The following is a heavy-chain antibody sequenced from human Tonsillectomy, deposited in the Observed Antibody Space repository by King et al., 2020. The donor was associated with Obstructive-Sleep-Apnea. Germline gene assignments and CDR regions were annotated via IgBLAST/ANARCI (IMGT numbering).Heavy chain of an antibody. CDR1: GYTFSSYG. Sequence: QLVQSGAEVKKPGASVKVSCKASGYTFSSYGISWVRQAPGQGLEWMGWISTYIGNTNYAQKLQGRVTMTTDTSTSTSYVELRSLRSDDSAVYYCARDYNYYFDYWGQGTLVTVSS. J-gene: IGHJ4*02. D-gene: IGHD1-20*01. CDR3: ARDYNYYFDY. CDR2: ISTYIGNT. V-gene: IGHV1-18*04.